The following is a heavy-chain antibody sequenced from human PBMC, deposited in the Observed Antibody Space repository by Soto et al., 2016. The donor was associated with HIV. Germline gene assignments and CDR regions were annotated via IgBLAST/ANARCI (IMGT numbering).Heavy chain of an antibody. Sequence: EVQLLESGGDLVQPGGSLRLSCTASGFTFSNHAMSWVRQAPGKGLEWVSFINHNAGSTYYTDSVTGRFIISRDNSENTLYLQMNSLRVEDTAIYYCAKSSFDYGSGRACTHWGQGTLVTVSS. CDR3: AKSSFDYGSGRACTH. CDR1: GFTFSNHA. D-gene: IGHD3-10*01. V-gene: IGHV3-23*01. CDR2: INHNAGST. J-gene: IGHJ4*02.